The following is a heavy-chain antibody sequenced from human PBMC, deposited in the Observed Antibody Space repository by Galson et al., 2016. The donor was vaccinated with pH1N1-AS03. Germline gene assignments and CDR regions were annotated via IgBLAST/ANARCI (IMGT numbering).Heavy chain of an antibody. CDR3: AKAGYYDSRGHSASFDY. Sequence: SVKVSCKASGLTFSSYAISWVRQAPGQGLEWMGGVKGVFRTTNYAQKFQGRITITMDQSTGTAYMEVSSLRAEDTAVYYCAKAGYYDSRGHSASFDYWGQGTLVTVSS. CDR2: VKGVFRTT. V-gene: IGHV1-69*05. J-gene: IGHJ4*02. CDR1: GLTFSSYA. D-gene: IGHD3-22*01.